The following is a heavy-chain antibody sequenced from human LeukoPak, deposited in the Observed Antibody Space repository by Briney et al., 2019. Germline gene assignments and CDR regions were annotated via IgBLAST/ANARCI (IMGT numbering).Heavy chain of an antibody. D-gene: IGHD6-19*01. CDR2: IVVGSGNT. CDR1: GFTFTSPA. Sequence: ASVKVSCKASGFTFTSPAMQWVRQARGQRLEWIGWIVVGSGNTNYAQKFQERVTITRDMSTSTVYTELSSLRSEGTAVYYCAAAYSSGWYGTLDYWGQGTLVTVSS. CDR3: AAAYSSGWYGTLDY. V-gene: IGHV1-58*02. J-gene: IGHJ4*02.